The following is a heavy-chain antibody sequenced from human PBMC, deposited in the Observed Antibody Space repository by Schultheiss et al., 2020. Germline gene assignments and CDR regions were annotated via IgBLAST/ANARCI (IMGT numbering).Heavy chain of an antibody. V-gene: IGHV3-48*04. CDR3: ARSTPWDQDYFDY. J-gene: IGHJ4*02. D-gene: IGHD1-26*01. CDR2: ISSSGSTI. CDR1: GFTFSSFG. Sequence: GGSLRLSCAASGFTFSSFGMNWARQAPGKGLEWVSYISSSGSTIYYADSVKGRFTISRDNAKNSLYLQMNSLRAEDTAVYYCARSTPWDQDYFDYWDQGTLVTVSS.